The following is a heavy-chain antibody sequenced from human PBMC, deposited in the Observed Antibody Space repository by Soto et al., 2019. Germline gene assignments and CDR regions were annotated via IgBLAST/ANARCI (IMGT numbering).Heavy chain of an antibody. V-gene: IGHV3-11*06. CDR1: GFTFSDYY. CDR2: ISSSSSYT. J-gene: IGHJ5*02. D-gene: IGHD6-13*01. CDR3: ARAIIAALGGWFDP. Sequence: PGGSLRLSCAASGFTFSDYYMSWIRQAPGKGLEWVSYISSSSSYTNYADSVKGRFTISRDNAKNSLYLQMNSLRAEDTAVYYCARAIIAALGGWFDPWGQGTLVTVSS.